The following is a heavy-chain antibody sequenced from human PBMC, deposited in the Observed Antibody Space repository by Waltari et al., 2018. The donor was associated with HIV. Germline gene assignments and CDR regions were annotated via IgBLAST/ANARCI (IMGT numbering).Heavy chain of an antibody. J-gene: IGHJ6*02. Sequence: HLQLQQSGPGLVEPSETVSLTCTVSGGSVINSDYYWDFIRQSPGKGLEWIGNIYYTGTTFYNPSLKSRVTMSADLSRNQFSLRLNSVTAADTAIYYCARRPRMAAFYLYYGMDVWGQGTTVTVSS. CDR2: IYYTGTT. CDR1: GGSVINSDYY. D-gene: IGHD2-8*01. CDR3: ARRPRMAAFYLYYGMDV. V-gene: IGHV4-39*01.